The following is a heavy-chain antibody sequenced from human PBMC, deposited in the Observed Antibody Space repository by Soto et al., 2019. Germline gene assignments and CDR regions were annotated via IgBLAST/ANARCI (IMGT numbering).Heavy chain of an antibody. CDR2: IYYSGST. J-gene: IGHJ4*02. Sequence: SETLSLTCTVSGGSISSGGYYWSWIRQHPGKGLEWIGYIYYSGSTYYNPSLKSRVTISVDTSKNQFSLKLSSVTAADTAVYYCAREGSSSYFDYWGQGTLVTVSS. D-gene: IGHD6-6*01. CDR1: GGSISSGGYY. CDR3: AREGSSSYFDY. V-gene: IGHV4-31*03.